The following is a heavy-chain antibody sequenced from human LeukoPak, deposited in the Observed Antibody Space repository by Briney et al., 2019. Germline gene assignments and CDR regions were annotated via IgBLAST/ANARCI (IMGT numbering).Heavy chain of an antibody. Sequence: GASVKVSCKASGYTFTSYGISWVRQAPGQGLEWMGWISAYNGNTNYAQKFQGRVTMTTDTSTSTAYMELRSLRSDDAAVYYCARGQSLLLWFGELSPHGAFDIWGQGTMVTVSS. CDR3: ARGQSLLLWFGELSPHGAFDI. V-gene: IGHV1-18*01. CDR1: GYTFTSYG. J-gene: IGHJ3*02. CDR2: ISAYNGNT. D-gene: IGHD3-10*01.